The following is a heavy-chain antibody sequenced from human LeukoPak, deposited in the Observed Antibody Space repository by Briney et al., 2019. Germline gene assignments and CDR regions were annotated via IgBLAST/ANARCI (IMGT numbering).Heavy chain of an antibody. J-gene: IGHJ6*03. D-gene: IGHD2-15*01. V-gene: IGHV1-18*01. Sequence: GASVKVSCKASGYTFTSYGISWVRQAPGQGLEWMGWISAYNGNPNYAQKLQGRVTMTTDTSTSTAYMELRSLRSDDTAVYYCARAPRTPYYYYYYMDVWGKGTTVTVSS. CDR2: ISAYNGNP. CDR1: GYTFTSYG. CDR3: ARAPRTPYYYYYYMDV.